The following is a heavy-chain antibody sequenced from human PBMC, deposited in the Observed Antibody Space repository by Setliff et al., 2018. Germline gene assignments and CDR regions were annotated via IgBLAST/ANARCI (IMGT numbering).Heavy chain of an antibody. D-gene: IGHD2-2*01. Sequence: GASVKVSCKASGYTFTNYVIHWVRQAPGQRLEWMGWINADNGNTKCSQNFQGRVTITRDTSASTAYVELSSLRSEDTAVYYCAREVLPLVREEAFYIWGQGTMVTVSS. V-gene: IGHV1-3*01. J-gene: IGHJ3*02. CDR3: AREVLPLVREEAFYI. CDR2: INADNGNT. CDR1: GYTFTNYV.